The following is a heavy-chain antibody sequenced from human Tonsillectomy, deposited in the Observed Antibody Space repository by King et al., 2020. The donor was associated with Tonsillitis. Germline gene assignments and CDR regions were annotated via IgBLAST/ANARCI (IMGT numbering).Heavy chain of an antibody. Sequence: QLVQSGAEVKKPGASVKVSCKVSGYTLTELSIHWVRQTPGKGLEWMGGFDPEDGEKIYAQKFQGRVTMTEDTSTDTAYMELSSLRSEDTAVYYCATLNDGYPFNWFDPWGQGTLVTVSS. D-gene: IGHD5-18*01. CDR1: GYTLTELS. CDR3: ATLNDGYPFNWFDP. V-gene: IGHV1-24*01. CDR2: FDPEDGEK. J-gene: IGHJ5*02.